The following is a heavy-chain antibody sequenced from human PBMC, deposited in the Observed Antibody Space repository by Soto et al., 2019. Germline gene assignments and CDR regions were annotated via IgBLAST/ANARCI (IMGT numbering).Heavy chain of an antibody. CDR3: ARLSGCGGGSCYLPDY. J-gene: IGHJ4*02. CDR1: GYTFTSCG. D-gene: IGHD2-15*01. CDR2: ISAYNGNT. V-gene: IGHV1-18*01. Sequence: QVQLVQSGAEVKKPGASVKVSCKASGYTFTSCGIGWVRQAPGQGLEWMGWISAYNGNTIYPQEFQGRVTRTTDTSTSTAYMELGTLRSDDTAMYYCARLSGCGGGSCYLPDYWGQGTLVTVSS.